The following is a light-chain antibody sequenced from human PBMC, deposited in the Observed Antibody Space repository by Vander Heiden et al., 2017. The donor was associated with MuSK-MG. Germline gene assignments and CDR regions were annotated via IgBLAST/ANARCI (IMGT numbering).Light chain of an antibody. V-gene: IGKV1-33*01. CDR3: QQYDNLSLA. J-gene: IGKJ2*01. CDR2: DAS. CDR1: QDISNY. Sequence: DIQMTQSPSSLSASVGDRVTITCQASQDISNYLNWYQQKPGKAPKLLIYDASNLETGDPSRFSGSGSGTDFTFTISSLQPEDIATYYCQQYDNLSLAFGQGTKLEIK.